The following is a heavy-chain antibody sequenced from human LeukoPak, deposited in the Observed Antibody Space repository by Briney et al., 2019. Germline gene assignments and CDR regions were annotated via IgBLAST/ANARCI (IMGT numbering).Heavy chain of an antibody. J-gene: IGHJ4*02. Sequence: GFLRTFCGAFGFPFHSFSMKLVRPASGEGLEWVSSISSSSSYIYYADSVKGRFTISRDNAKNSLYLQMNSLRAEDTAVYYCAREGGMATITPYFDYWGQGTLVTVSS. V-gene: IGHV3-21*01. CDR1: GFPFHSFS. D-gene: IGHD5-24*01. CDR2: ISSSSSYI. CDR3: AREGGMATITPYFDY.